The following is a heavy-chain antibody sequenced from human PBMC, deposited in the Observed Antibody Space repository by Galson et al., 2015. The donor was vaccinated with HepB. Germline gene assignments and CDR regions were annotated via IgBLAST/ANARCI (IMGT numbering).Heavy chain of an antibody. V-gene: IGHV3-48*02. CDR2: ISSSSSTI. Sequence: SLRLSCAASGFTFSSYSMNWVRQAPGKGLEWVSYISSSSSTIYYADSVKGRFTISRDNAKNSLYLQMNSLRDEDTAVYYCARDPGYCSGGSCYSGDYWGQGTLVTVSS. CDR3: ARDPGYCSGGSCYSGDY. J-gene: IGHJ4*02. D-gene: IGHD2-15*01. CDR1: GFTFSSYS.